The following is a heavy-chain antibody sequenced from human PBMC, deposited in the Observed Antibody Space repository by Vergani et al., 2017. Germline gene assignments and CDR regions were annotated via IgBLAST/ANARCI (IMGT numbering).Heavy chain of an antibody. V-gene: IGHV3-23*01. Sequence: EVQLLESGGGLVQPGGSLRLSCAASGFTFSSYAMSWVRQAPGKGLEWVSAISGSGGSTYYADSVKGRFTISRDNSKNTLYLQMNSLRAEDTAVYYCAKGTGYCSSTSCFEXFDLWGRGTLVTVSS. CDR1: GFTFSSYA. CDR3: AKGTGYCSSTSCFEXFDL. CDR2: ISGSGGST. J-gene: IGHJ2*01. D-gene: IGHD2-2*01.